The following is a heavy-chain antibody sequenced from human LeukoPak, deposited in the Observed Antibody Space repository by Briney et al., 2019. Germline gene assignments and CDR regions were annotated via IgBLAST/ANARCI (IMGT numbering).Heavy chain of an antibody. D-gene: IGHD2-15*01. CDR2: IIPTLGIA. J-gene: IGHJ5*02. Sequence: SVKVSCKASGGTFSSYAISWVRQAPGQGLEWMGRIIPTLGIANYAQKFQGRVTITADKSTSTAYMELSSLRSEDTAVYYCARGTRYCSGGSCSFDPWGQGTLVTVSS. CDR1: GGTFSSYA. CDR3: ARGTRYCSGGSCSFDP. V-gene: IGHV1-69*04.